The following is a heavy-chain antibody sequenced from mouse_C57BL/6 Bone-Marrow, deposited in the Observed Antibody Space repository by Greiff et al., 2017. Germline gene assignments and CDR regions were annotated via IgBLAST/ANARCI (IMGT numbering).Heavy chain of an antibody. CDR3: ARRENHITTVVHYYAMDY. V-gene: IGHV1-20*01. J-gene: IGHJ4*01. CDR2: NKPYNGDT. Sequence: IQLQQSGPELVKPGDSVKISCKASGYSFTGYFMNWVMQSHGKSLEWIGRNKPYNGDTFYNQKFKGKATLTVDKSSSTAHMELRTLTSEDSAVYDCARRENHITTVVHYYAMDYWGQGTSVTVSS. CDR1: GYSFTGYF. D-gene: IGHD1-1*01.